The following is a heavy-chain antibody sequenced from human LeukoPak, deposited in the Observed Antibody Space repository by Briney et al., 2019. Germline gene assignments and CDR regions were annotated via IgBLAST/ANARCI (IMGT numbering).Heavy chain of an antibody. CDR3: TTRVEETTLYAHDY. V-gene: IGHV3-23*01. Sequence: GGSLRLSCAASGFTFSGYAMSWVRQAPGKGLEWVSFISGSGDSTYYADSLKGRFTISRDNSKNSLSLQMNGLRAEDTAIYYCTTRVEETTLYAHDYWGQGTLVTVSS. CDR1: GFTFSGYA. J-gene: IGHJ4*02. D-gene: IGHD1-1*01. CDR2: ISGSGDST.